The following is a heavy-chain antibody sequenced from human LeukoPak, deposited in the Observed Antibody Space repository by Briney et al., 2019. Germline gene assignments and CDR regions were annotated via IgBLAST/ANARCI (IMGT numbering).Heavy chain of an antibody. CDR2: FSLGETT. J-gene: IGHJ5*02. Sequence: SETLSLTCSVSDASITTYSWNWLRQSPGKGLEWIGYFSLGETTSYTSSLKSRVTISRDTSKNQVSLKLTSVTAADTAVYYCARWDELDWAFGTWGPGTLVTVSS. CDR1: DASITTYS. V-gene: IGHV4-59*08. D-gene: IGHD2-21*01. CDR3: ARWDELDWAFGT.